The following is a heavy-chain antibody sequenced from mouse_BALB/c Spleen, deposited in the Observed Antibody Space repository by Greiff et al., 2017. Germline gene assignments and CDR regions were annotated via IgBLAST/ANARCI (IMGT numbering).Heavy chain of an antibody. V-gene: IGHV2-9*02. CDR2: IWAGGST. CDR3: ARGIYDGYSWFAY. CDR1: GFSLTSYG. D-gene: IGHD2-3*01. Sequence: VQLMESGPGLVAPSQSLSITCTVSGFSLTSYGVHWVRQPPGKGLEWLGVIWAGGSTNYNSALMSRLSISKDNSKSQVFLKMNSLQTDDTAMYYCARGIYDGYSWFAYWGQGTLVTVSA. J-gene: IGHJ3*01.